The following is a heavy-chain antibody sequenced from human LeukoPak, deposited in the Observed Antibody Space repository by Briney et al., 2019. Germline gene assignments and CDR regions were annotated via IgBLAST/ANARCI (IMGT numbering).Heavy chain of an antibody. CDR1: GGSISSYY. CDR3: ARLLNRGRAAAIPQSGWFDP. D-gene: IGHD2-2*02. V-gene: IGHV4-4*09. J-gene: IGHJ5*02. CDR2: IYTSGST. Sequence: PSETLSLTCTVSGGSISSYYWSWIRQPPGKGLEWIGYIYTSGSTNYNPSLKSRVTISVDTSKNQFSLKLSSVTAADTAVYYCARLLNRGRAAAIPQSGWFDPWGQGTLVTVPS.